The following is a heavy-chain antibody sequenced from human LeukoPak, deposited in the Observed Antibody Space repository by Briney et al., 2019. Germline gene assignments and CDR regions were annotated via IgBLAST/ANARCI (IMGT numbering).Heavy chain of an antibody. Sequence: PSETLSLTCTVSGGSISGYYWSWIRQPPGKGLEWIGYIYYSGSTNYNPSLKSRVTISVDTSKNQFSLKLSSVTAADTAVYYCARTMAGTRWFDPWGQGTLVTVSS. D-gene: IGHD6-19*01. J-gene: IGHJ5*02. V-gene: IGHV4-59*08. CDR1: GGSISGYY. CDR2: IYYSGST. CDR3: ARTMAGTRWFDP.